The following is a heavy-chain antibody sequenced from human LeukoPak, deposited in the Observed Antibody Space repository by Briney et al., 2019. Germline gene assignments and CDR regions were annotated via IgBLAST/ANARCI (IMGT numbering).Heavy chain of an antibody. V-gene: IGHV1-3*03. CDR3: ARDYVDDIPMIKDY. J-gene: IGHJ4*02. Sequence: ASVKVSCKASGYTFTDYTMHWLRQAPGQRLDWMGWINGGSGNTKYSPEFQGRVTITRDTSTSTVYMELSSLRSEDTAVYYCARDYVDDIPMIKDYWGQGTLVTVSS. CDR1: GYTFTDYT. D-gene: IGHD2-8*01. CDR2: INGGSGNT.